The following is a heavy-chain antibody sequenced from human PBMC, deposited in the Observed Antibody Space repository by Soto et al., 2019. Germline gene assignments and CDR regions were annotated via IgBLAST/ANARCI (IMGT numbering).Heavy chain of an antibody. CDR3: AKPLVASFWSGLIAY. Sequence: TGGSLRLSCAASGFTFSSYAMSWVRQAPGKGLEWVSAISGSGGSTYYADSVKGRFTISRDNSKNTLYLQMNSLRAEDTAVYYCAKPLVASFWSGLIAYWGQGTLVTVSS. J-gene: IGHJ4*02. D-gene: IGHD3-3*01. CDR1: GFTFSSYA. CDR2: ISGSGGST. V-gene: IGHV3-23*01.